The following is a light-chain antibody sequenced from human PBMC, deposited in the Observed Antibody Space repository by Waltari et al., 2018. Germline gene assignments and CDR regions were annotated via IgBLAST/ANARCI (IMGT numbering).Light chain of an antibody. Sequence: DIQMTQSPSSLSASVGHRVTITCQASQDITNCLNWYQQKPGQAPKLLISDASNLKTGVPSRFSGRGFGTDFTFTISSLQPEDVATYYCQQYDVLQYTFGPGTKVNLK. V-gene: IGKV1-33*01. CDR3: QQYDVLQYT. CDR1: QDITNC. J-gene: IGKJ3*01. CDR2: DAS.